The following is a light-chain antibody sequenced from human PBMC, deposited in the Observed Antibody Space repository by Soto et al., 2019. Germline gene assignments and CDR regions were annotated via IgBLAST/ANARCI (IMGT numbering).Light chain of an antibody. CDR1: HSIDNY. CDR2: AAS. Sequence: DIQMTQSPSSLSASVGDRITITCRASHSIDNYLSWYQLKPGKAPRLLIYAASNLKRGVPSRFTGSGSGTDFTLTISSLQPDDFATYYCQQSYSNLGTFGQGTKVDI. J-gene: IGKJ1*01. V-gene: IGKV1-39*01. CDR3: QQSYSNLGT.